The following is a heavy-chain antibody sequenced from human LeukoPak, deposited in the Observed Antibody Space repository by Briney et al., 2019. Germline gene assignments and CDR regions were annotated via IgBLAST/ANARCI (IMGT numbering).Heavy chain of an antibody. CDR1: GFTFSSFA. V-gene: IGHV3-21*01. CDR2: ISSGSSYI. D-gene: IGHD4-23*01. Sequence: GGSLRLSCAASGFTFSSFAMSWVRQAPGKGLEWVSSISSGSSYIYYADSVKGRCTISRDNAKNSLYLQMNSLRAEDTAVYYCAREALTVDHGMDVWGQGTTVTVSS. CDR3: AREALTVDHGMDV. J-gene: IGHJ6*02.